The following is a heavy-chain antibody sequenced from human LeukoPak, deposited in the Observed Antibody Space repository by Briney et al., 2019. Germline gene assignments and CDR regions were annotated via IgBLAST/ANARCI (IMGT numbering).Heavy chain of an antibody. D-gene: IGHD3-22*01. J-gene: IGHJ4*02. CDR1: GGTFSSYA. CDR2: IIPIFGTA. CDR3: ARERIYDSFFDY. V-gene: IGHV1-69*05. Sequence: SVKVSCKASGGTFSSYANSWVRQAPGQGLEWMGRIIPIFGTANYAQKFQGRVTITTDESTSTAYMELSSLRSEDTAVYYCARERIYDSFFDYWGQGTLVTVSS.